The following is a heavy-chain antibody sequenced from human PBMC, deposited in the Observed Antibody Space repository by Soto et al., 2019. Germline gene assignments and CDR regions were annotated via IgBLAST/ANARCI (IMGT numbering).Heavy chain of an antibody. CDR2: IYYSGST. D-gene: IGHD3-22*01. CDR3: ARYLLWRYYDSSGSFDP. V-gene: IGHV4-39*01. CDR1: GGSISSSSYY. J-gene: IGHJ5*02. Sequence: QLQLQESGPGLVKPSETLSLTCTVSGGSISSSSYYWGWIRQPPGKGLEWIGSIYYSGSTYYNPSLKSRVTISVDTSKNQFSLKLSSVTAADTAVYYCARYLLWRYYDSSGSFDPWGQGTLVTVSS.